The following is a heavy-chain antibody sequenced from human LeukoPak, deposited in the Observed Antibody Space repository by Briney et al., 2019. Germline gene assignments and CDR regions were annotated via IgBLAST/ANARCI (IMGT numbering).Heavy chain of an antibody. CDR1: GFAFSSYA. CDR3: ARGGDSGDYFSAFDF. D-gene: IGHD4-17*01. V-gene: IGHV3-30*03. CDR2: ISYDGSDK. J-gene: IGHJ3*01. Sequence: GGSLRLSCAASGFAFSSYAIHWVRQAPGKGLEWVALISYDGSDKYYADSVKGRFTISRDNSKNTLYLQMNSLRAEDTAVYYCARGGDSGDYFSAFDFWGQGTMVTVSS.